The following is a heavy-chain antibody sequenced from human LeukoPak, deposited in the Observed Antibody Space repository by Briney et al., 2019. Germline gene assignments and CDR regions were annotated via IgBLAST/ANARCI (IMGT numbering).Heavy chain of an antibody. D-gene: IGHD3-3*01. J-gene: IGHJ6*02. Sequence: SETLSLTCAVYGGSFSGYYWSWIRQPPGKGLEWIGYIYYSGSTNYNPSLKSRVTISVDTSKNQFSLKLSSVTAADTAVYYCARDYDFWSGSYYYYYGMDVWGQGTTVTVSS. CDR1: GGSFSGYY. V-gene: IGHV4-59*01. CDR3: ARDYDFWSGSYYYYYGMDV. CDR2: IYYSGST.